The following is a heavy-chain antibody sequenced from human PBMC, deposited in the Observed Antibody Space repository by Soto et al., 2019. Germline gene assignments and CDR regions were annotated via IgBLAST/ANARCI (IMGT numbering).Heavy chain of an antibody. J-gene: IGHJ3*02. CDR2: ISSSSSYI. D-gene: IGHD3-9*01. CDR1: GFTFSSYS. V-gene: IGHV3-21*01. Sequence: GGSLRLSCAASGFTFSSYSMNWVRQAPGKGLEWVSSISSSSSYIYYADSVKGRFTISRDNAKNSLYLQMNSLRAEDTAVYYCARERASRGLVIGSAFDIWGQGTMVTVSS. CDR3: ARERASRGLVIGSAFDI.